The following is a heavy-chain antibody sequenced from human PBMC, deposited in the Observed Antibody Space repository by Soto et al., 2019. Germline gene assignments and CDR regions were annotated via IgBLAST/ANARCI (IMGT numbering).Heavy chain of an antibody. J-gene: IGHJ6*02. CDR2: ISYDGNRE. Sequence: QVQLEETGGGVVQPGRSLRLSCVASGFTFTNHGLHWVRQAPGKGLEWVAVISYDGNREFYADSVKGRFTIARDNSKNTVYLQMNSLSVEDTGLYYCVKDLRTEAYGMEVWGQGTKVIVSS. CDR1: GFTFTNHG. CDR3: VKDLRTEAYGMEV. V-gene: IGHV3-30*18.